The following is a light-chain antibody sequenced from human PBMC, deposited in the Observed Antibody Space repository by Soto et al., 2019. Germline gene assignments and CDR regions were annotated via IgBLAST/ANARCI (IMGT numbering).Light chain of an antibody. J-gene: IGKJ2*01. CDR3: QQYGSSPYT. CDR1: QSVSSSY. V-gene: IGKV3-20*01. CDR2: GAS. Sequence: EIVLKQSPGTLSLSPGERATLSCRASQSVSSSYLAWYQQKPGQAPRLLIYGASSRATGIPDRFSGSGSGTDFTLTISRLELEDFAVYYCQQYGSSPYTFGQGTKLEIK.